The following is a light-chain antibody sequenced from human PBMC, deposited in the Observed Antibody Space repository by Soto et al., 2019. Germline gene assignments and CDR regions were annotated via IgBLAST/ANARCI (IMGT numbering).Light chain of an antibody. CDR3: QQYNDWPET. CDR2: DAS. J-gene: IGKJ1*01. Sequence: EIVMTQSPATLSVSTGERATLSCRASQSVGSTLAWYQQKVGQAPRLLIYDASARATGIPARFSGSGSGTEFTLTISSLQSEDFAVYYCQQYNDWPETFGQGTKVDI. CDR1: QSVGST. V-gene: IGKV3-15*01.